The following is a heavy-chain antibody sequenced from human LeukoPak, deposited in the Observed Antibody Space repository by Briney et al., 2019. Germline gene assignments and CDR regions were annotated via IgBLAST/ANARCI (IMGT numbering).Heavy chain of an antibody. CDR1: GFTFSSYA. J-gene: IGHJ4*02. CDR2: ISGSGGST. V-gene: IGHV3-23*01. Sequence: GGSLRLSCAASGFTFSSYAMSWVRQAPGKGLEWVSAISGSGGSTYHADSVKGRFTISRDNSKNALYLQMNSLRAEDTAVYYCAKVKGYYRNYFDYWGQGTLVTVSS. CDR3: AKVKGYYRNYFDY. D-gene: IGHD2-21*01.